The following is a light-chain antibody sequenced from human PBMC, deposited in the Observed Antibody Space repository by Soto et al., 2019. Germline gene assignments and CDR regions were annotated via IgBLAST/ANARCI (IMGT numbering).Light chain of an antibody. Sequence: QSVLTQPPSASGTPGQRLTISCSGSSSNIGSNYVFWYQQLPGTAPKVLIYRNNRRPSGVSGRFSGSKIGTSASLAISGLRFEDEADYYCAAWDESLNGLYVFGTGTKVTVL. CDR3: AAWDESLNGLYV. V-gene: IGLV1-47*01. CDR1: SSNIGSNY. J-gene: IGLJ1*01. CDR2: RNN.